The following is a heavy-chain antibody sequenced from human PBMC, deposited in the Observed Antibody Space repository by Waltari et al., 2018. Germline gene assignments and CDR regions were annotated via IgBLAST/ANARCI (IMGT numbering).Heavy chain of an antibody. CDR3: ARGPLNPSAAAGSPWFDP. V-gene: IGHV3-33*01. D-gene: IGHD6-13*01. Sequence: QVQLVESGGGVVQPGRSLRLSCAASGFTFSSYGSHWVPWAPGSGLEWVAVIGYDGSNKYYADSVKGRFTISRDNSKNTLYLQMNSLRAEDTAVYYCARGPLNPSAAAGSPWFDPWGQGTLVTVSS. CDR1: GFTFSSYG. J-gene: IGHJ5*02. CDR2: IGYDGSNK.